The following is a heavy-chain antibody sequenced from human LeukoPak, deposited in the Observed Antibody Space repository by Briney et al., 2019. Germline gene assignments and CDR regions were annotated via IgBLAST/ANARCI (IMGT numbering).Heavy chain of an antibody. CDR2: INHSGST. D-gene: IGHD6-13*01. V-gene: IGHV4-34*01. CDR1: GGSFSGYY. CDR3: ARGFNPAYSSLQKHAFDI. Sequence: PSETLSLTCAVYGGSFSGYYWSWIRQPPGKGLEWIGEINHSGSTNYNPSLKSRVTISVDTSKNQFSLKLSSVTAADTAVYYCARGFNPAYSSLQKHAFDIWGQGTMVTVSS. J-gene: IGHJ3*02.